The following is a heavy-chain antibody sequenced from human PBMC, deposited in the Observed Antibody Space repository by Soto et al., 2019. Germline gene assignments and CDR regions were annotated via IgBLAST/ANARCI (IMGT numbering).Heavy chain of an antibody. J-gene: IGHJ6*02. D-gene: IGHD6-13*01. CDR2: IYSGGST. CDR1: GFTVSSSN. V-gene: IGHV3-53*01. Sequence: PGGSLRLSCAASGFTVSSSNMNWVRQAPGKXLECVSVIYSGGSTYFADSVKGRFTISRDNSKNTLYLQMNSLRAEDTAVYYCASVSPTATAGTYYSSGLDVWGQGTTVTVSS. CDR3: ASVSPTATAGTYYSSGLDV.